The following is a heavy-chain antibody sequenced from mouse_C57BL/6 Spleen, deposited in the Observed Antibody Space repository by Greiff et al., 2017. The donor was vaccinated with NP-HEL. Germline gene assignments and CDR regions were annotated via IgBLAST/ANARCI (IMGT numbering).Heavy chain of an antibody. Sequence: VQLKESGPELVKPGASVKISCKASGYSFTGYYMNWVKQSPEKSLEWIGEINPSTGGTTYNQKFKAKATLTVDKSSSTAYMQLKSLTSEDSAVYYCARDYYGSSYYFDYWGQGTTLTVSS. V-gene: IGHV1-42*01. D-gene: IGHD1-1*01. CDR1: GYSFTGYY. J-gene: IGHJ2*01. CDR2: INPSTGGT. CDR3: ARDYYGSSYYFDY.